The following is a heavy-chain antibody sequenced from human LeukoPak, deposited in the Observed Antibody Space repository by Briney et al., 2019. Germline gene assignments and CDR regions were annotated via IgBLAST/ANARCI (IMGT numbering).Heavy chain of an antibody. V-gene: IGHV3-21*01. CDR1: GFTFSDYS. CDR2: ITSSSNYI. D-gene: IGHD2-2*02. Sequence: GGSLRLSCAGSGFTFSDYSMNWVRQAPGKGLEWVSSITSSSNYIYYADSVKGRFTISRDNAKNSLNLQMNSLRAEDTAVYYCARGGGYCSSTSCYNNWFDPWGQGTLVTVSS. J-gene: IGHJ5*02. CDR3: ARGGGYCSSTSCYNNWFDP.